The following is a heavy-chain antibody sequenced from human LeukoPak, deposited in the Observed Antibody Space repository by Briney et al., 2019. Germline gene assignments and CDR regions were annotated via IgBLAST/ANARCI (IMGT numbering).Heavy chain of an antibody. CDR1: GYTFTDYY. J-gene: IGHJ5*02. D-gene: IGHD3-3*01. CDR2: FNPNSGGS. Sequence: AASVKVSCKASGYTFTDYYMNWVRQAPGQGLEWMGWFNPNSGGSSYAQNFQGRTTMTRDTSITTAYMELSRLRSDDTAVYYCARCVSVFGFWSGSENWFDPWGQGTLVTVSS. V-gene: IGHV1-2*02. CDR3: ARCVSVFGFWSGSENWFDP.